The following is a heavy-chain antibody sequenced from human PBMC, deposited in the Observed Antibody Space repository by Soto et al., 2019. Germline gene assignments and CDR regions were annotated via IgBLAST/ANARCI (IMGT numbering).Heavy chain of an antibody. D-gene: IGHD2-2*02. Sequence: DTLSVTCTVSGGSISRSTYYWGWIRQPPVERLEWIGSIYYSGSTYYRTSLKSRVTISVDTSKNQFSLKVSSLTAADTAVYYCARQVPAAIRLGWFDPWGQGTLVTVSS. CDR3: ARQVPAAIRLGWFDP. J-gene: IGHJ5*02. CDR2: IYYSGST. V-gene: IGHV4-39*01. CDR1: GGSISRSTYY.